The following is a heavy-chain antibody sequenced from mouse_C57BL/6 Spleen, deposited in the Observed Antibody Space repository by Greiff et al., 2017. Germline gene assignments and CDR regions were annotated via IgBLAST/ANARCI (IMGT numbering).Heavy chain of an antibody. D-gene: IGHD2-1*01. Sequence: VQLQQPGAELVKPGASVKLSCKASGYTFTSYWMHWVKQRPGQGLEWIGMIHPNSGSTNYNEKFKSKATLTVDNSSSTAYMQLSSLTSEDSAVYYCARKGDIYYLDYWGQGTTLTVSS. CDR2: IHPNSGST. CDR3: ARKGDIYYLDY. CDR1: GYTFTSYW. V-gene: IGHV1-64*01. J-gene: IGHJ2*01.